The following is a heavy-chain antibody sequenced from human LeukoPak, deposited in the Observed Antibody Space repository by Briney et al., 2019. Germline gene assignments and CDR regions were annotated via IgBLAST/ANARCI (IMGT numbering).Heavy chain of an antibody. V-gene: IGHV3-7*01. J-gene: IGHJ3*02. CDR3: ARGIYQPNDNDAFDI. CDR2: IKQDGSEK. CDR1: GFTFSSYW. Sequence: GGSLRLSRAASGFTFSSYWMSWVRQAPGKGLEWVANIKQDGSEKYYVDSVKGRFTISRDNAKNSLYLQMNSLRAEDTAVYYCARGIYQPNDNDAFDIWGQGTMVTVSS. D-gene: IGHD1-14*01.